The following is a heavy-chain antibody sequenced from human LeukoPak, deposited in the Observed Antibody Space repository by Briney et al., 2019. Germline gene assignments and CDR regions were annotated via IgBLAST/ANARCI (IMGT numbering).Heavy chain of an antibody. J-gene: IGHJ4*02. V-gene: IGHV3-23*01. Sequence: GGSLRLSCAASGFTFSSYAMSWVRQAPGKGLEWVSAISGSGGSTYYADSVKGRFTISRDNSKNTLYLQMNSLRAEDTAVYYCAKARYCSSTSCYKGGYFDYWGQGTLVTVSS. CDR3: AKARYCSSTSCYKGGYFDY. CDR1: GFTFSSYA. D-gene: IGHD2-2*02. CDR2: ISGSGGST.